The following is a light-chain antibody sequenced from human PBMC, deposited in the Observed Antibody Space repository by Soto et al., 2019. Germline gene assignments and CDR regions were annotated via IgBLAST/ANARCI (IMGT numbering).Light chain of an antibody. CDR3: LLAYSGGPV. J-gene: IGLJ3*02. CDR1: TGAVTSGHY. V-gene: IGLV7-46*01. Sequence: QAVVTQEPSLTVSPGGTVTLTCGSSTGAVTSGHYPYWIQQKPGQAPRTLIYDTSNRHSWTPVRFSGSLVGGKAALILSGAQPEEEAEYYCLLAYSGGPVFGGGTKVTVL. CDR2: DTS.